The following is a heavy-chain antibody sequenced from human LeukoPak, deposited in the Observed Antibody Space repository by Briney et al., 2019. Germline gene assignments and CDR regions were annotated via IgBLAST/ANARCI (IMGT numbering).Heavy chain of an antibody. Sequence: SETLSLTCAVYGGSFSGYYWSWIRQPPGKGLEWIGEINHSGSTNYNPSLKSRVTISVDTSKNQFSLKLSSVTAADTAVYYCARLFPDDILTGGAGMDVWGQGTTVTVSS. J-gene: IGHJ6*02. V-gene: IGHV4-34*01. CDR1: GGSFSGYY. CDR3: ARLFPDDILTGGAGMDV. D-gene: IGHD3-9*01. CDR2: INHSGST.